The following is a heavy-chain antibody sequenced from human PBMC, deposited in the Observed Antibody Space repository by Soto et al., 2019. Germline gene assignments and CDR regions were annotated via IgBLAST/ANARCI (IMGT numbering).Heavy chain of an antibody. CDR1: GYTLTESS. CDR2: FDPEDGET. D-gene: IGHD4-4*01. CDR3: APSYYTNSRASFHY. J-gene: IGHJ4*02. V-gene: IGHV1-24*01. Sequence: ASVKVSCKVSGYTLTESSMHWVRQVPGKGLEWMGGFDPEDGETVYGQKFQGRVTMTEDTSIDTAYMELSSLRSEDTAVYYCAPSYYTNSRASFHYWGQGTLVTVSS.